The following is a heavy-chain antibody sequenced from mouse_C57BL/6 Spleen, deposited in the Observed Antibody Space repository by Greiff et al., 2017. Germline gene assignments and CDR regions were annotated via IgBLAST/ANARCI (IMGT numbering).Heavy chain of an antibody. Sequence: QVQLQQSGAALARPGASVKLSCKASGYTFPSYCISWVKQRTGQGLEWICELYPRSGTTYYNETFKGKATQTADKSSSTAYMELRSLTSEDSAVYFCARSTRGARDYWGQGTSVTVSS. D-gene: IGHD6-1*01. J-gene: IGHJ4*01. CDR2: LYPRSGTT. CDR3: ARSTRGARDY. CDR1: GYTFPSYC. V-gene: IGHV1-81*01.